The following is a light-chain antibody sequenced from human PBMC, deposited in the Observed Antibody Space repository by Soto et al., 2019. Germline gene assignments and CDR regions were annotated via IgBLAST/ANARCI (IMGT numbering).Light chain of an antibody. V-gene: IGKV3-20*01. CDR1: QSVSSSY. CDR3: QHYGNSRGT. CDR2: GAS. Sequence: IVSTERPVTLAFCSGGRATHSNKASQSVSSSYLAWYQQKPGQAPRLLIYGASSRATGIPDRFSGSGSVTDFTLPISGLEREDCAVSDRQHYGNSRGTFLQGTKVDIK. J-gene: IGKJ1*01.